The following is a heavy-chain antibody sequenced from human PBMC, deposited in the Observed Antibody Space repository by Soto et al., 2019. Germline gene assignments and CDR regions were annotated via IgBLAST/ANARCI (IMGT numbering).Heavy chain of an antibody. J-gene: IGHJ4*02. V-gene: IGHV3-23*01. CDR3: AKDQNTYGAYFDY. D-gene: IGHD4-17*01. CDR1: GFTFTTYA. Sequence: EVQLLESGGGLVQPGGSLRLSCAASGFTFTTYAMSWVRQAPGKGLEWVSAISGRGDSTYYADSVKGRFTISRDNSKNTLYRQMNSLRAEDTAVYYCAKDQNTYGAYFDYWGQGTLVTVSS. CDR2: ISGRGDST.